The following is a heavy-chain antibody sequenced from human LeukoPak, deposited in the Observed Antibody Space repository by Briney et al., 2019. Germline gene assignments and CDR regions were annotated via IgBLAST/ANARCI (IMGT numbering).Heavy chain of an antibody. CDR1: GFTFSSYS. D-gene: IGHD6-6*01. J-gene: IGHJ4*02. CDR2: ISSSSYI. Sequence: GGSLRLSCAASGFTFSSYSMNWVRQAPGKGLEWVSSISSSSYIYYADSVKGRFTISRDNAKNSLYLQMNSLRAEDTAVYYCHGGSSSLGFDYWGQGTLVTVSS. V-gene: IGHV3-21*01. CDR3: HGGSSSLGFDY.